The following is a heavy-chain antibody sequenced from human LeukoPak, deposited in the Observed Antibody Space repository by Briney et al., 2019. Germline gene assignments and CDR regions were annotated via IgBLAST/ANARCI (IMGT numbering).Heavy chain of an antibody. CDR2: IRYDGSNK. V-gene: IGHV3-30*02. CDR1: GFTFSSYG. D-gene: IGHD5-12*01. CDR3: AKLSGIVATILELYYYYMDV. Sequence: GGSLRLSCAASGFTFSSYGMHWVRQAPGKGLEWVAFIRYDGSNKYYADSVKGRFTISRDNSKNTLYLQMNSLRAEDTAVYYCAKLSGIVATILELYYYYMDVWGKGTTVTISS. J-gene: IGHJ6*03.